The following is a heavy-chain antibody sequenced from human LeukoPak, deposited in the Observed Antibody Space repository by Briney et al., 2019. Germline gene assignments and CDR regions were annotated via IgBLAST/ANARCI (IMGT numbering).Heavy chain of an antibody. D-gene: IGHD2-2*01. CDR3: ARPSYCSSTSCYENYYYMDV. J-gene: IGHJ6*03. CDR1: GYTFTSYD. Sequence: ASVKVSCKASGYTFTSYDINWVRQATGQGLEWIGWMNPNSGNTGYAQKFQGRVTITRNTSISTAYMELSSLRSEDTAVYYCARPSYCSSTSCYENYYYMDVWGKGTTVAVSS. V-gene: IGHV1-8*03. CDR2: MNPNSGNT.